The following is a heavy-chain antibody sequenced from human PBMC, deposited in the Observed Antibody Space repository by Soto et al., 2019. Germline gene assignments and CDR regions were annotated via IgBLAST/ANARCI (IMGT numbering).Heavy chain of an antibody. V-gene: IGHV3-74*01. CDR2: INSDGSST. J-gene: IGHJ5*02. Sequence: GGSLRLSCAASGFTFSSYWMHWVRQAPGKGLVWVSRINSDGSSTSYADSVKGRFTISRDNAKNTLYLQMNSLRAEDTAVYYCARGRHEGGGTQWFDTWGQGTLVTVS. CDR3: ARGRHEGGGTQWFDT. D-gene: IGHD3-16*01. CDR1: GFTFSSYW.